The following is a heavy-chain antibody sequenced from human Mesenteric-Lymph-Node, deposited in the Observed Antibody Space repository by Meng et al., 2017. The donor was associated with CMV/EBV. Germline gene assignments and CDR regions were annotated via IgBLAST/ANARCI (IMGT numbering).Heavy chain of an antibody. Sequence: ASVQVSCKASGYTFIGYYMHWVRQAPGQGLEWMGWINLISGGTQYAEKFQGRVTMTRDTSMNTVYMELSRLRSDDTAVYYCAREGTTTTAFDLLIPNNWFDPWGQGTLVTVSS. CDR3: AREGTTTTAFDLLIPNNWFDP. V-gene: IGHV1-2*02. CDR1: GYTFIGYY. J-gene: IGHJ5*02. CDR2: INLISGGT. D-gene: IGHD1-26*01.